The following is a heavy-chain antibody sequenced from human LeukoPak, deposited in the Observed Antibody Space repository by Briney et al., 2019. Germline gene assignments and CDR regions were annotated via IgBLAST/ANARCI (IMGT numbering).Heavy chain of an antibody. J-gene: IGHJ3*02. Sequence: GGSLRLSCAASGFTFGSYAMHWVRQAPGKGLEYVSAISGNGSSTYYANSVKGRFTISRDNSKNTLYLQMGSLRVEDMAVYYCARDRGGCSGGSCYSGAFDIWGQGTMVTVSS. D-gene: IGHD2-15*01. V-gene: IGHV3-64*01. CDR2: ISGNGSST. CDR3: ARDRGGCSGGSCYSGAFDI. CDR1: GFTFGSYA.